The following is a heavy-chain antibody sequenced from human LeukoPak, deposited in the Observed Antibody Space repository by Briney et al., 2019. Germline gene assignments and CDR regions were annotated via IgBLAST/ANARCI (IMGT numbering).Heavy chain of an antibody. CDR1: GFYFSGYS. V-gene: IGHV3-21*01. CDR2: INSGSTYM. J-gene: IGHJ6*03. D-gene: IGHD1-1*01. CDR3: AGVEATTGRNYHYYYMDV. Sequence: GGSLRLSCGASGFYFSGYSMNWVRQAPGKGLEWVASINSGSTYMYYGDSVKGRFTISRDNAKNSLHLQMDSLRVEDTAVYFCAGVEATTGRNYHYYYMDVWGKGTTVTVSS.